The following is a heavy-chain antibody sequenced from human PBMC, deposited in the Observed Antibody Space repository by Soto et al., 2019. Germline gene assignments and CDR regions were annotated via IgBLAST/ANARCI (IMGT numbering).Heavy chain of an antibody. CDR1: GGSISSGGYY. CDR3: ARVTDYGASFDP. Sequence: SETLSLTCTVSGGSISSGGYYWSWIRQHPGKGLEWIGYIYYSGSTNYNPSLKSRVTISVDTSKNQFSLKLSSVTAADTAVYYCARVTDYGASFDPWGQGTLVTVSS. CDR2: IYYSGST. J-gene: IGHJ5*02. D-gene: IGHD4-17*01. V-gene: IGHV4-31*03.